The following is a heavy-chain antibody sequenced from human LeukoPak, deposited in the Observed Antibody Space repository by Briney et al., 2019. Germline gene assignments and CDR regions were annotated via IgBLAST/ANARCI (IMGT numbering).Heavy chain of an antibody. V-gene: IGHV3-23*01. Sequence: GGSLRLSCAASGFTFSSYAMSWVRQAPGKGLEWVSASSGSGGRTYYADSVKGRFTISRDNSKNTLNLQMNSLRAEDTAVYYCAKDSGPGSAYCGGDCYWVRSYYYYGMDVWGQGTTVTVSS. CDR2: SSGSGGRT. CDR3: AKDSGPGSAYCGGDCYWVRSYYYYGMDV. D-gene: IGHD2-21*02. CDR1: GFTFSSYA. J-gene: IGHJ6*02.